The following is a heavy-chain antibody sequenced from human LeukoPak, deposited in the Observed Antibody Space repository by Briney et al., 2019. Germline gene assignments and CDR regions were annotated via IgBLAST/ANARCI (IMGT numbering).Heavy chain of an antibody. CDR2: ISSNGGST. J-gene: IGHJ4*02. Sequence: GGSLRLSCSASGFTFSSYAMHWVRQAPGKGLEYVSAISSNGGSTYYADSVKGRFTISRDNSKNTLYLQMNSLRAEDTAVYYCAKDTEDYDFWSGYWTYWGQGTLVTVSS. V-gene: IGHV3-64*04. CDR3: AKDTEDYDFWSGYWTY. CDR1: GFTFSSYA. D-gene: IGHD3-3*01.